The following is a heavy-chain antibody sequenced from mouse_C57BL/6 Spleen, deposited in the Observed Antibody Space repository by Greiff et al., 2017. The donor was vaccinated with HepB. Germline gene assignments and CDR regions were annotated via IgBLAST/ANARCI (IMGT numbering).Heavy chain of an antibody. Sequence: EVHLVESGPELVKPGDSVKISCKASGYSFTGYFMNWVMQSHGKSLEWIGRINPYNGDTFYNQKFKGKATLTVDKSSSTAHMELRSLTSEDSAVYYCAKDGYNWYFDVWGTGTTVTVSS. CDR1: GYSFTGYF. D-gene: IGHD2-3*01. CDR3: AKDGYNWYFDV. CDR2: INPYNGDT. V-gene: IGHV1-20*01. J-gene: IGHJ1*03.